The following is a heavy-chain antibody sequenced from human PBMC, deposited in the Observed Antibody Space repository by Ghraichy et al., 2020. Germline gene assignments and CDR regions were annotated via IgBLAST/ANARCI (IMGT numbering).Heavy chain of an antibody. V-gene: IGHV1-69*06. CDR3: ASHYYYDSSGSYYFDY. D-gene: IGHD3-22*01. J-gene: IGHJ4*02. CDR2: IIPIFGTA. Sequence: SVKVSCKASGGTFSSYAISWVRQAPGQGLEWMGGIIPIFGTANYAQKFQGRVTITADKSTSTAYMELSSLRSEDTAVYYCASHYYYDSSGSYYFDYWGQGTLVTVSS. CDR1: GGTFSSYA.